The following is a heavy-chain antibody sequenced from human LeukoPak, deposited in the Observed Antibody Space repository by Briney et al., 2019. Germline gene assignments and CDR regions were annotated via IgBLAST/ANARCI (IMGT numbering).Heavy chain of an antibody. CDR3: ARRAGRLRYFDY. CDR1: GGSISSSSYY. J-gene: IGHJ4*02. CDR2: IYYSGST. D-gene: IGHD1-26*01. Sequence: ESGPGLVKPSETLSLTCTVAGGSISSSSYYWGWIRQSPGKGLEWIGSIYYSGSTYYNPSLKSRVTIFVDTSKNQFSLKLSSVTAADTAVYYCARRAGRLRYFDYWGQGTLVTVSS. V-gene: IGHV4-39*01.